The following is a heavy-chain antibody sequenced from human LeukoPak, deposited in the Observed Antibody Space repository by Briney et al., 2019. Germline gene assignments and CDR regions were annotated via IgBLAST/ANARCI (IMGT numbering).Heavy chain of an antibody. D-gene: IGHD3-22*01. J-gene: IGHJ4*02. Sequence: TSETLPLTCAVSGYSISSGYYWGWIRQPPGKGLEWIGSIYHSGSTYYNPSLKSRVTISVDTSKNQFSLKLSSVTAADTAVYYCARDWGDSSGYYYNGGFFDYWGQGTLVTVSS. V-gene: IGHV4-38-2*02. CDR2: IYHSGST. CDR3: ARDWGDSSGYYYNGGFFDY. CDR1: GYSISSGYY.